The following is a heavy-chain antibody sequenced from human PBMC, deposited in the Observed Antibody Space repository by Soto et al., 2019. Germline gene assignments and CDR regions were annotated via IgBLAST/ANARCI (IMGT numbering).Heavy chain of an antibody. CDR2: ISSSSSYI. CDR1: GFPFSSYS. J-gene: IGHJ4*02. V-gene: IGHV3-21*01. Sequence: GGSLRLSCAASGFPFSSYSMNWVRQAPVKGLEWVSSISSSSSYIYYADSVKGRFTISRDNAKNSLYLQMNSLRAEDTAVYYCARSPSTLNVLRFLEWLYHFDYWGQGTLVTVSS. D-gene: IGHD3-3*01. CDR3: ARSPSTLNVLRFLEWLYHFDY.